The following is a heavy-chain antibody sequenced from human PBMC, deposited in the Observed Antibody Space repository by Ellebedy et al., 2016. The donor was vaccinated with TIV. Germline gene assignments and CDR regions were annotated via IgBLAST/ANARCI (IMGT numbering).Heavy chain of an antibody. CDR3: ARDWFDP. J-gene: IGHJ5*02. V-gene: IGHV4-39*07. CDR2: IYYSGST. Sequence: SETLSLTCTVSGVSISSSSYYWGWIRQPPGKGLEWIGTIYYSGSTYYNPSLKSRVTISVDPSKNQFSLKLRSVTAADTAVYYCARDWFDPWGQGTLVTVSS. CDR1: GVSISSSSYY.